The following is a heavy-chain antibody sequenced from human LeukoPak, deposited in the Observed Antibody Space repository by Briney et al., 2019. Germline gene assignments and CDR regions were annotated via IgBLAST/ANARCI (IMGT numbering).Heavy chain of an antibody. J-gene: IGHJ2*01. D-gene: IGHD7-27*01. Sequence: PGGSLRLSCAASGFTFSSYAMSWVRQAPGKGLEWLSAISGSGGSTYYADSVKGRFTISRDNSKNTLYLQMNSLRAEDTAVYYCAKEEKSIWGSWYFDLWGRGTLVTVSS. CDR1: GFTFSSYA. CDR3: AKEEKSIWGSWYFDL. CDR2: ISGSGGST. V-gene: IGHV3-23*01.